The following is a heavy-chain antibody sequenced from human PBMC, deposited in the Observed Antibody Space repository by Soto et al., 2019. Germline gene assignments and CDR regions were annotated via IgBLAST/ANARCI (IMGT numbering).Heavy chain of an antibody. CDR3: ARDTSVFGGWKTADY. CDR2: ISAYNGNT. J-gene: IGHJ4*02. Sequence: QVQLVQSGAEVKKPGASVKVSCKASGYTFTSYGISWVRQAPGQGREWMGWISAYNGNTNYAQKLQGRVTMTTYTSTSTAYMELRSLRSDDPAVYYCARDTSVFGGWKTADYWGQGTLVTVSS. D-gene: IGHD3-3*01. V-gene: IGHV1-18*01. CDR1: GYTFTSYG.